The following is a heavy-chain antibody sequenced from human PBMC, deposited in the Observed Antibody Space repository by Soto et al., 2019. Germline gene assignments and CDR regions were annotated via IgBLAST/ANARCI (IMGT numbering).Heavy chain of an antibody. J-gene: IGHJ6*02. Sequence: SETLSLSCTVSGGSISSYGGSWIRQPPGKGLEWIGYIYYSGSTNYNPSLKSRVTISVDTSKSQFSLKLSSVTAADTAVYYCARLVQLERRHYYYYGMDVWGQGTTVTVSS. V-gene: IGHV4-59*12. CDR3: ARLVQLERRHYYYYGMDV. CDR2: IYYSGST. CDR1: GGSISSYG. D-gene: IGHD1-1*01.